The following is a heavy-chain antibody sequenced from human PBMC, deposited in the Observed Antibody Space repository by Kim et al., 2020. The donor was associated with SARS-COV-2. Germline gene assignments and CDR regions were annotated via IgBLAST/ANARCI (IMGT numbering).Heavy chain of an antibody. Sequence: SETLSLTCTVSGGSISSYYWSWIRQPAGKGLEWLGRLYVGGSTNYNPSLKSRVTMSVDTSKNQLFLKLTSVTAADTAVYYCSKGTADHYNGMDVCGQWTT. CDR1: GGSISSYY. V-gene: IGHV4-4*07. D-gene: IGHD2-21*02. CDR3: SKGTADHYNGMDV. J-gene: IGHJ6*02. CDR2: LYVGGST.